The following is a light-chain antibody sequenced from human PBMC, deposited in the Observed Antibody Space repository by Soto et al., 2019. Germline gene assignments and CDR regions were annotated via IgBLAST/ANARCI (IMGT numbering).Light chain of an antibody. Sequence: QSALTQPASVSGSPGQSITISCTGTSSDVGGYNYVSWYQHHTGKAHKLMIYEVVNRPSGVSNRFSGSKSGITASLTISGLQAEDEADYYCTSYTSSSPLVFGTGTKLTVL. CDR3: TSYTSSSPLV. CDR1: SSDVGGYNY. V-gene: IGLV2-14*01. CDR2: EVV. J-gene: IGLJ1*01.